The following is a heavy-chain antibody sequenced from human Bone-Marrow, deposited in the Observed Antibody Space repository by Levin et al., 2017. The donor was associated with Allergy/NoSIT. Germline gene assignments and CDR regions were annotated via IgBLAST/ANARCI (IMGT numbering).Heavy chain of an antibody. V-gene: IGHV1-18*01. Sequence: ASVKVSCKASGFTFTTYGLTWVRQAPGRGLEWMGWVSAYSGNTNYALNLQDRGTMTTDTATHTAYLELSRLRSDDTAINYCARGPFPYYSYGMDVWGQGTTVVVSS. CDR3: ARGPFPYYSYGMDV. J-gene: IGHJ6*02. CDR1: GFTFTTYG. CDR2: VSAYSGNT.